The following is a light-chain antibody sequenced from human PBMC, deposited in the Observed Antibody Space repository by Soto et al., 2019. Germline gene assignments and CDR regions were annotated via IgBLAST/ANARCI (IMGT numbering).Light chain of an antibody. J-gene: IGKJ3*01. V-gene: IGKV4-1*01. CDR1: QSVLYNSNNKNH. CDR2: GAS. CDR3: QQRSNWPPGFT. Sequence: DFVMTQAPDSLAVSLGERATINCKSSQSVLYNSNNKNHLGWFQQKPGHPPKLLIYGASFRPSGVPDRFSGSGSGTDFTLTISSLQAEDVAVYYCQQRSNWPPGFTFGPGTKVDIK.